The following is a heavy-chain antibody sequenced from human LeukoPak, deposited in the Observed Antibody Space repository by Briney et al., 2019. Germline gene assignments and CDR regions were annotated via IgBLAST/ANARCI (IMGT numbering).Heavy chain of an antibody. CDR3: ARVGGGLSRVDADFDY. J-gene: IGHJ4*02. CDR1: GGTFSSYA. CDR2: IIPIFGTA. Sequence: SVKVSCKASGGTFSSYAISWVRQAPGQGLEWMGGIIPIFGTANYAQKFQGRVTITADESTSTAYMELSSLRSEDTAVYYCARVGGGLSRVDADFDYWGQGTLVTVSS. V-gene: IGHV1-69*13. D-gene: IGHD3-16*02.